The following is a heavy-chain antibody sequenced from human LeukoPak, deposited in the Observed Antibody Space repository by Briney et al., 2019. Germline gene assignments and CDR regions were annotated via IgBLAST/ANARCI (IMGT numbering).Heavy chain of an antibody. J-gene: IGHJ4*02. D-gene: IGHD6-19*01. CDR3: AKDRVAGSRKFDY. Sequence: PGGSLRLSCAASGFTFSSSAMSWVRQVPGKGLEWVSGISASGGSTYYADSVRGRFTISRDNSKNTLYLQMNSLRAEDTAVYYCAKDRVAGSRKFDYWGQGTLVTVSS. CDR1: GFTFSSSA. V-gene: IGHV3-23*01. CDR2: ISASGGST.